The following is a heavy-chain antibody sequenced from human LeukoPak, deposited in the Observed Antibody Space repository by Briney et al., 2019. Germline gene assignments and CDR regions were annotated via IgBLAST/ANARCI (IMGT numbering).Heavy chain of an antibody. D-gene: IGHD6-6*01. J-gene: IGHJ4*02. CDR3: AKDRRIAARGGGYYFDY. Sequence: GGSLRLSCAASGFTFSSYAMSWARQAPGKGLEWVSAISGSGGSTYYADSVKGRFTISRDNSKNTLYLQMNSLRAEDTAVYYCAKDRRIAARGGGYYFDYWGQGTLVIVSS. V-gene: IGHV3-23*01. CDR1: GFTFSSYA. CDR2: ISGSGGST.